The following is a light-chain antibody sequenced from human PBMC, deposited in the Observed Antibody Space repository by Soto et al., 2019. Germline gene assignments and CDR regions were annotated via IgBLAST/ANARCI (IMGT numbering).Light chain of an antibody. J-gene: IGKJ1*01. CDR3: QQYVRSPWT. CDR1: QSVSSTY. CDR2: GAS. V-gene: IGKV3-20*01. Sequence: EIVLTQSAGTLSLSPGERATLSCRASQSVSSTYLAWYQQKPGQAPRLLIDGASSRATGIPDRFSGSGSGTDFTLTISRLEPEDFAVYYCQQYVRSPWTFGQGTKVEIK.